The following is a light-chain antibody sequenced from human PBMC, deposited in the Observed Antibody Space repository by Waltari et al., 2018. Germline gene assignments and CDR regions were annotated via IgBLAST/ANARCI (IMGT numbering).Light chain of an antibody. CDR2: KNN. CDR1: SSNIGNNY. Sequence: QSVLTQPPSASGTPGQRVPISCSGSSSNIGNNYVSWYQEFPGTAPKLLIYKNNQRASGVPDRFSGSKSGTSMSLAISGLRTEDEADYYCAAWDDSLSRVIFGGGTKLTVL. J-gene: IGLJ2*01. CDR3: AAWDDSLSRVI. V-gene: IGLV1-47*01.